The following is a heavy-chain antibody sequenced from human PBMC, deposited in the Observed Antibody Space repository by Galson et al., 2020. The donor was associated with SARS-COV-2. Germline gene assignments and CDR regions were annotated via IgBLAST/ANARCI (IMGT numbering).Heavy chain of an antibody. CDR1: GGSFSDYS. J-gene: IGHJ4*02. V-gene: IGHV4-34*01. D-gene: IGHD3-10*01. CDR3: TRGAPGH. Sequence: SETLSLTCAVYGGSFSDYSWTWIRQTPDKGLEWIGQINHRGGAIYNPSLKSRVTISVDTSKNQFSLEMKSVTAADTAVYYCTRGAPGHWGQGSLVTVSS. CDR2: INHRGGA.